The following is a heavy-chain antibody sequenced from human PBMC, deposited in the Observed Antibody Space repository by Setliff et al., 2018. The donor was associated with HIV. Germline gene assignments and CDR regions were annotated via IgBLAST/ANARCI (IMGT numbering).Heavy chain of an antibody. CDR2: VSYSGST. CDR1: DGSFSGYY. J-gene: IGHJ4*02. Sequence: SETLSLTCAVYDGSFSGYYWSWVRQPPGRGLEWIGYVSYSGSTSYNPSLNSRVTMSVDTSRDQFSLKLSSVTAADTAVYYCARTRGRAPVSYYFDNWGQGRLVTVSS. CDR3: ARTRGRAPVSYYFDN. V-gene: IGHV4-34*11. D-gene: IGHD2-2*01.